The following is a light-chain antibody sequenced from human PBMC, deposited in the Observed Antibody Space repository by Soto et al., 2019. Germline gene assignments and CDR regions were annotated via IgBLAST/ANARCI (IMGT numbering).Light chain of an antibody. CDR1: QYINTR. V-gene: IGKV3D-11*01. CDR2: QTS. Sequence: EIVLTQSQATLSSFPGYRVTLSCRASQYINTRLAWYQHRPGQSPRLLIYQTSLRAAGIPARFSASGSGTDFTLTISDVQPEDFALYYCHQRQSWHRTFGQGTKVDIK. J-gene: IGKJ1*01. CDR3: HQRQSWHRT.